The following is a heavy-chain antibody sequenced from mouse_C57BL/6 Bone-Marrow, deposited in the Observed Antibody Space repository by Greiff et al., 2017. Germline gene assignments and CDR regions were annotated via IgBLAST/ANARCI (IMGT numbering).Heavy chain of an antibody. Sequence: EVMLVESGGGLVKPGGSLKLSCAASGFTFSDYGMHWVRQAPEKGLEWVAYISSGSSTIYYADTVKGRFTISRDNATNTLFLQLTSLRSEDTAMYYCVYYGSSYGYWYFDVWCTGNTVTVSA. CDR2: ISSGSSTI. J-gene: IGHJ1*03. V-gene: IGHV5-17*01. CDR1: GFTFSDYG. D-gene: IGHD1-1*01. CDR3: VYYGSSYGYWYFDV.